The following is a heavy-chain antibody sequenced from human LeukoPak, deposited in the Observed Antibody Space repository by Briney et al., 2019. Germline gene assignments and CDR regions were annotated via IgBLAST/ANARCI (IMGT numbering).Heavy chain of an antibody. D-gene: IGHD4-17*01. CDR3: TRGSYGDYEY. CDR2: IDPSSTYI. J-gene: IGHJ4*02. CDR1: GFTFSNYW. Sequence: GGSLRLSCAASGFTFSNYWMHWVRQAPGKGLEWVSSIDPSSTYIYYADSVKGRFTISRDNAQNSLYLQMNSLRAEDTAVYYCTRGSYGDYEYWGQGTLVTVSS. V-gene: IGHV3-21*01.